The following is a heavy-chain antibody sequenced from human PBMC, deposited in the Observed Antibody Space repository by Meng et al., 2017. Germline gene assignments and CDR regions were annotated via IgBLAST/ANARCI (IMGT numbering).Heavy chain of an antibody. Sequence: GESLKISCAASGFTFSSYAMHWVRQAPGKGLEWVAVISYDGSNKYYADSVKGRFTISRDNSKNTLYLQMNSLRAEDTAVYYCARGYAVAGNFDYWGQGTRVNGYS. J-gene: IGHJ4*02. V-gene: IGHV3-30*04. CDR3: ARGYAVAGNFDY. CDR2: ISYDGSNK. CDR1: GFTFSSYA. D-gene: IGHD6-19*01.